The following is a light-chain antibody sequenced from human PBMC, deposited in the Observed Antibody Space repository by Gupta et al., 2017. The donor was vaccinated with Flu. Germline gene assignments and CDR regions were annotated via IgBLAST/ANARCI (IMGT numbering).Light chain of an antibody. Sequence: QSALPQPPSLSGSPGQSITTSCTVTSSDVGSFNLVSWYQHHPGKAPTLMRYEANRRPSGVSGRCSGSKCGNTASLTISGLQAEDEAHYYCCSYEGSSTVAFGGGTKVTVL. CDR1: SSDVGSFNL. J-gene: IGLJ3*02. V-gene: IGLV2-23*01. CDR3: CSYEGSSTVA. CDR2: EAN.